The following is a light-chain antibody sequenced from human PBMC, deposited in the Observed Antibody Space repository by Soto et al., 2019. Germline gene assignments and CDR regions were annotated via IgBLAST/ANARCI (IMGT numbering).Light chain of an antibody. J-gene: IGKJ1*01. CDR3: QQYASSPRT. V-gene: IGKV3-20*01. Sequence: EIVLTQSPGTLSLSPGERATLSCRASQSVSSSFLAWYQQKPGQAPRLLIYGASNRATGIPDRFSGSGSGTDFTLTISRLEPEDFAVYYCQQYASSPRTFGQGTKV. CDR1: QSVSSSF. CDR2: GAS.